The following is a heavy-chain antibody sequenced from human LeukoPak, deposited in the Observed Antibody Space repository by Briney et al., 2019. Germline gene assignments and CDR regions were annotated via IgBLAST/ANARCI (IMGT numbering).Heavy chain of an antibody. V-gene: IGHV4-34*01. J-gene: IGHJ3*02. CDR1: GESPSGYY. D-gene: IGHD2-2*01. CDR2: IKHSGST. CDR3: ASACSSTSCYEDAFDI. Sequence: SGALSVTSAVHGESPSGYYWRWIPQPPGKGLERIGEIKHSGSTNYNPYLKSRVTISVDTSKNQFSLKLSSVTAADTAVYYCASACSSTSCYEDAFDIWGQGTMVTVSS.